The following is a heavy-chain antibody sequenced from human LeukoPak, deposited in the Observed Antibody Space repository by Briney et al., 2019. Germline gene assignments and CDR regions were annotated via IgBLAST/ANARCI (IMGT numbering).Heavy chain of an antibody. CDR1: GFAFSSSS. J-gene: IGHJ4*02. V-gene: IGHV3-21*05. CDR2: ISSDSNII. CDR3: ARDLTRITIFGVVITPFDY. Sequence: PGGSLRLSCAASGFAFSSSSMNWVRQAPGKGLEWISYISSDSNIIYYADSVKGRFTISRDNAKNSLYLQMNSLRAEDTAVYYCARDLTRITIFGVVITPFDYWGQGTLVTVSS. D-gene: IGHD3-3*01.